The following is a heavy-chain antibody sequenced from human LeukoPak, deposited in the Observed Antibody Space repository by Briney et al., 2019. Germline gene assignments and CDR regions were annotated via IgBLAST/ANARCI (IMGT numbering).Heavy chain of an antibody. J-gene: IGHJ6*02. CDR2: ISVTGDTT. CDR3: ATVLGCPGSDCFLSWGYYSYAMDV. CDR1: GFTFSNQA. Sequence: GGSLRLSCVASGFTFSNQAMTWLRQTPGKGLEWVSTISVTGDTTYYADSVKGRFTVSRDNSKNTLYAQMNSLTAEDTAVYYCATVLGCPGSDCFLSWGYYSYAMDVWGQGTTVTVSS. V-gene: IGHV3-23*01. D-gene: IGHD2-21*02.